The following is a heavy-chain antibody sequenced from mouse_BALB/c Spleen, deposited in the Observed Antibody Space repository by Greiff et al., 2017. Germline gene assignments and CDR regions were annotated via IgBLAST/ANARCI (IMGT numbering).Heavy chain of an antibody. V-gene: IGHV3-6*02. CDR3: ARGGSYYGNRNWYFDV. D-gene: IGHD2-1*01. CDR1: GYSITSGYY. J-gene: IGHJ1*01. Sequence: EVQVVESGPGLVKPSQSLSLTCSVTGYSITSGYYWNWIRQFPGNKLEWMGYISYDGSNNYNPSLKNRISITRDTSKNQFFLKLNSVTTEDTATYYCARGGSYYGNRNWYFDVWGAGTTVTVSS. CDR2: ISYDGSN.